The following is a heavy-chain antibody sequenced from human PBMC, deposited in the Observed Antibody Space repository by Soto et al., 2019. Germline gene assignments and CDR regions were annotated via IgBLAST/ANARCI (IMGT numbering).Heavy chain of an antibody. Sequence: SLRLSCAASGFTVSSNYMSWVRQAPGKGLEWVSVIYSGGSTYYADSVKGRFTISGDNSKNTLYLQMNSLRAEDTAVYYCATTRNYYDSSGYYFRDYYGMDVWGQGTTVTVSS. CDR2: IYSGGST. V-gene: IGHV3-53*01. D-gene: IGHD3-22*01. CDR1: GFTVSSNY. CDR3: ATTRNYYDSSGYYFRDYYGMDV. J-gene: IGHJ6*02.